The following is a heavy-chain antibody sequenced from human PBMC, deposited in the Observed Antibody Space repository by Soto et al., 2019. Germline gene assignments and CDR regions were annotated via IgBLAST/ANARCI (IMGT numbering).Heavy chain of an antibody. CDR1: GGTFSSYA. Sequence: QVQLVQSGAEVKKPGSSVKVSCKASGGTFSSYAISWVRQAPGQGLEWMGGIIPIFGTANYAQKFKGRDTITADESTSTAYMELSSLRSEDTAVYYCARLLLFPNYYFDYWGQGTLVTVSS. V-gene: IGHV1-69*01. D-gene: IGHD3-10*01. J-gene: IGHJ4*02. CDR2: IIPIFGTA. CDR3: ARLLLFPNYYFDY.